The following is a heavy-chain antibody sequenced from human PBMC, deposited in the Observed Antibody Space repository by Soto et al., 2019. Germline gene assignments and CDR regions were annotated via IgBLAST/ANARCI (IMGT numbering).Heavy chain of an antibody. V-gene: IGHV4-31*03. CDR1: GGSISSGGYY. Sequence: SETLSHTCTVSGGSISSGGYYWSWIRQHPGKGLEWIGYIYYSGSTYYNPSLKSRVTISVDTSKNQFSLKLSSVTAADTAVYYCARVGGINWFDPWGQGTLVTVSS. J-gene: IGHJ5*02. D-gene: IGHD1-20*01. CDR2: IYYSGST. CDR3: ARVGGINWFDP.